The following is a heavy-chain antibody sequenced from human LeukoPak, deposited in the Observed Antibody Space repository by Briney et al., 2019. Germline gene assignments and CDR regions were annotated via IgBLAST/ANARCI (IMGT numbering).Heavy chain of an antibody. J-gene: IGHJ4*02. Sequence: AGGSLRLSCAASGFTFSSYAMNWVRQAPGKGLEWVSLISGSGGTTYYADSVKGRFTISRDNSKNTLYLQMSSLRDEDTAVYYCAKRVAAAGPYFDYWGQGTLVTVSS. CDR1: GFTFSSYA. V-gene: IGHV3-23*01. CDR2: ISGSGGTT. CDR3: AKRVAAAGPYFDY. D-gene: IGHD6-13*01.